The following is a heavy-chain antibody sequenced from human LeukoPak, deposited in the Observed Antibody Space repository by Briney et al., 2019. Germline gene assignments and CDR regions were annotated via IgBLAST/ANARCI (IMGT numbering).Heavy chain of an antibody. J-gene: IGHJ3*02. Sequence: SQTLSLTCAVSGGSISSGGYPWSWIRQPPGKGLEWIGYIYHSGSTYYNPSLKSRVTISVDRSKNQFSLKLSSVTAADTAVYYCARAHDAFDIWGQGTMVTVSS. CDR1: GGSISSGGYP. CDR3: ARAHDAFDI. V-gene: IGHV4-30-2*01. CDR2: IYHSGST.